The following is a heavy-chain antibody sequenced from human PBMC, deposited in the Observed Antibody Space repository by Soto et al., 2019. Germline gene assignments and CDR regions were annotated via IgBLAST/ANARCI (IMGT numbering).Heavy chain of an antibody. CDR3: ARAPMVLTRSYFDS. CDR2: ISSSGNT. D-gene: IGHD3-22*01. V-gene: IGHV4-59*01. CDR1: DGSISNFY. J-gene: IGHJ4*02. Sequence: SETLSLTCTVSDGSISNFYWSWIRQPPGKGLEWIGYISSSGNTNYNPSLKSRVSISVDTSKNQFSLNLTSVTAADTAAYYCARAPMVLTRSYFDSWGQGXPVTVSS.